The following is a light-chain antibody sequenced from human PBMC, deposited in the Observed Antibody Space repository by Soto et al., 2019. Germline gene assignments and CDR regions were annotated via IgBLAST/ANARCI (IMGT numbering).Light chain of an antibody. J-gene: IGKJ2*01. CDR3: MQPTHWPYT. V-gene: IGKV2-30*01. CDR1: QSLVYSDGNTY. Sequence: DVVMTQSPLYLPVTPGQPASISCRSSQSLVYSDGNTYLNWFHQRPGKSPRRLLYKVSNRDSGVPDSISGSESGADFTLIISRVEAEHVGIYYFMQPTHWPYTFGQGTQLEIK. CDR2: KVS.